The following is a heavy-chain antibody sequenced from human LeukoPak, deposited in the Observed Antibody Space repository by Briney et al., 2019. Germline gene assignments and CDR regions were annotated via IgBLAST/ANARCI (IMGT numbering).Heavy chain of an antibody. CDR2: IGYDESKK. D-gene: IGHD4-17*01. CDR3: ARGGYGDYVGGNFDY. CDR1: GFTFNNFG. J-gene: IGHJ4*02. V-gene: IGHV3-30*02. Sequence: GGSLRLSCEASGFTFNNFGMHWVRQAPGKGLEWVAFIGYDESKKYYAESVKGRFTISRDDSKNTLYLQMSALKTEDTAVYYCARGGYGDYVGGNFDYWGQGTLVTVSS.